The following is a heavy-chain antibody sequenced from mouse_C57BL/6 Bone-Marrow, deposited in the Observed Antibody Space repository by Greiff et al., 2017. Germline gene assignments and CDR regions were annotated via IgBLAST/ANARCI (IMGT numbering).Heavy chain of an antibody. J-gene: IGHJ2*01. CDR2: ISGGGGNT. CDR1: GFTFSSYT. Sequence: DVMLVESGGGLVKPGGSLKLSCAASGFTFSSYTMSWVRQTPEKRLEWVATISGGGGNTYYPDSVKGRFTISRDNAKNTLNLQMSGLRSEDTALYYCGRRYYFDYWGQGTTLTVSS. CDR3: GRRYYFDY. V-gene: IGHV5-9*01.